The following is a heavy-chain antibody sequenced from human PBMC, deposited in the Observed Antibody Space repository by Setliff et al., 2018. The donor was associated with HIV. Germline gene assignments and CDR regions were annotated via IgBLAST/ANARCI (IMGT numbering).Heavy chain of an antibody. CDR3: ARSRAWLRDDAFDI. CDR1: GFTFSSYW. Sequence: PGGSLRLSCAASGFTFSSYWMHWVRQAPGKGLVWVSRINSDGSSTSYADSVKGRFTISRDNAKNTLYLQMNSLRAEDTAVYYCARSRAWLRDDAFDIWGQGTIVTVSS. CDR2: INSDGSST. D-gene: IGHD3-22*01. J-gene: IGHJ3*02. V-gene: IGHV3-74*01.